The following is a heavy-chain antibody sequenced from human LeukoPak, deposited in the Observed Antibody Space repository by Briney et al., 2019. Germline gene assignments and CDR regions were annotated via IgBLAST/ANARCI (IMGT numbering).Heavy chain of an antibody. CDR2: INHSGST. CDR3: ARDSSYAFDI. V-gene: IGHV4-34*01. J-gene: IGHJ3*02. Sequence: SETLSLTCAVYGGSFSGYYWSWIRQPPGKGLEWIGEINHSGSTNYNPSLKSRVTISVDTSKNQFSLKLSSVTAADTAVYSCARDSSYAFDIWGQGTMVTVSS. D-gene: IGHD4-11*01. CDR1: GGSFSGYY.